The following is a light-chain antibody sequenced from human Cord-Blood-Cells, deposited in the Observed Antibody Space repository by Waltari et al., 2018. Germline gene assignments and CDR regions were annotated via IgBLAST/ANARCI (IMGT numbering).Light chain of an antibody. J-gene: IGKJ5*01. CDR2: DAS. Sequence: EIVLTQSPATLSLSPGERATLSCRASQSVSSYLAWYQQKPGQAPRLLSYDASNRATGIPARFSCSGSGTDFTLTISSLEPEDFAVYYCQQRSNWPPITFGQGTRLEIK. CDR3: QQRSNWPPIT. V-gene: IGKV3-11*01. CDR1: QSVSSY.